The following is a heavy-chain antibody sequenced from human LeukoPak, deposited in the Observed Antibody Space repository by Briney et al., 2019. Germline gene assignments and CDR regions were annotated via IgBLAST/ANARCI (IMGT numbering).Heavy chain of an antibody. CDR2: INHSGST. V-gene: IGHV4-34*01. CDR1: GGSFSGYY. D-gene: IGHD5-18*01. J-gene: IGHJ4*02. CDR3: ARYNVDTAMVYFDY. Sequence: SETLSLNCAGYGGSFSGYYWSWIRQPPGKGLEWIGEINHSGSTNYNPSLKSRVTISVDTSKNQFSLKLSSVTAADTAVYYCARYNVDTAMVYFDYWGQGTLVTVSS.